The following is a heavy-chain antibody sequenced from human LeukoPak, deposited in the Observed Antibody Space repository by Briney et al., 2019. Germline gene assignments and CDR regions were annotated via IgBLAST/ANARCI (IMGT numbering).Heavy chain of an antibody. Sequence: ASVKVSCKASGYTFTSYGISWVRQAPGQGLEWMGWISAYNGNTNYAQKLQGRVTMNTDTPTTTAYVELRSLRADDTAVYYCARVLESQYYYYYYMDVWGKGTTVTVSS. CDR2: ISAYNGNT. CDR1: GYTFTSYG. J-gene: IGHJ6*03. V-gene: IGHV1-18*01. D-gene: IGHD3-3*01. CDR3: ARVLESQYYYYYYMDV.